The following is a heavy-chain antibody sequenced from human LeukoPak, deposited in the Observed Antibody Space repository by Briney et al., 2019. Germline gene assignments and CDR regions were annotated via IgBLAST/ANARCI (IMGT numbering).Heavy chain of an antibody. J-gene: IGHJ4*02. Sequence: GGSLRLSCAASGFTFSSYSMNWVRQAPGKGLEWVSSISSSSSYIYYADSVKGRFTISRDNAKNSLYLQMNSLRAEDTAVYYCARVGPGYGGNSLDYWGQGTLVTVSS. CDR3: ARVGPGYGGNSLDY. CDR1: GFTFSSYS. V-gene: IGHV3-21*01. D-gene: IGHD4-23*01. CDR2: ISSSSSYI.